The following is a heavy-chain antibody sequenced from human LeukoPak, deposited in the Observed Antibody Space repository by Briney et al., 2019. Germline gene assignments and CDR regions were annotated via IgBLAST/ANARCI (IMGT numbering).Heavy chain of an antibody. J-gene: IGHJ4*02. V-gene: IGHV3-23*01. Sequence: PGGSLRLSCAASGFTFSSYAMSWVRQAPGKGLEWVSAISGSGGSTYYADSVKGRFTISRDNSKNTLYLQMNSLRAEDTAVYYCAKGPDYCGSGSYSHLDYWGQGTLVTVSS. CDR2: ISGSGGST. CDR3: AKGPDYCGSGSYSHLDY. D-gene: IGHD3-10*01. CDR1: GFTFSSYA.